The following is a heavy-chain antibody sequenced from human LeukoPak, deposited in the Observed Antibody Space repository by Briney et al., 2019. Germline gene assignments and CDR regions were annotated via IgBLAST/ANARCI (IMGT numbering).Heavy chain of an antibody. Sequence: GGSLRLSCAASGFTFSSYWMHWVRQAPGKGLVWVSRINSDGSSTSYADSVKGRFTISRDNAKNTLYLQMNSLRAEDTAAYYCARDHYGGNADYWGQGTLVTVSS. J-gene: IGHJ4*02. V-gene: IGHV3-74*01. D-gene: IGHD4-23*01. CDR3: ARDHYGGNADY. CDR1: GFTFSSYW. CDR2: INSDGSST.